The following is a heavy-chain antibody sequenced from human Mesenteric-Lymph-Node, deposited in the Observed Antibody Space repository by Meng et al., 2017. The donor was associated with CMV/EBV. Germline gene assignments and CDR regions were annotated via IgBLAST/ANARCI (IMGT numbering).Heavy chain of an antibody. CDR2: ISGGGSSA. CDR1: GFTFTSYA. J-gene: IGHJ2*01. CDR3: ARDEKGYDFWSGYYTGGWYFDL. D-gene: IGHD3-3*01. V-gene: IGHV3-23*01. Sequence: GESLKISCAASGFTFTSYAMSWVRQAPGKGLEWVTAISGGGSSAYYADSVKGRFTISRDISKSTLYLQMNSLRAEDTAVYYCARDEKGYDFWSGYYTGGWYFDLWGRGTLVTVSS.